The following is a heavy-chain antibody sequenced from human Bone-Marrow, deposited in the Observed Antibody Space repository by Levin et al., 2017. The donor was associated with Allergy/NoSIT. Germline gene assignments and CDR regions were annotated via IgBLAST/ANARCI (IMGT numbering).Heavy chain of an antibody. CDR3: TKDIAPGGTDV. D-gene: IGHD1-26*01. Sequence: GGSLRLSCVGSGFTFDGFAMHWVRQAPGKGLEWVSGIDWNSGRIGYADSVKGRFTISRNNAKNSLDLQMNSLRAEDTAVYFCTKDIAPGGTDVWGQGTTVTVSS. V-gene: IGHV3-9*01. CDR2: IDWNSGRI. CDR1: GFTFDGFA. J-gene: IGHJ6*02.